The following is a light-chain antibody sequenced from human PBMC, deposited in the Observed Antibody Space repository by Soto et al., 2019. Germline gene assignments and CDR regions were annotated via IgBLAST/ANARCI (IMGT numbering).Light chain of an antibody. J-gene: IGKJ5*01. Sequence: EVVLAQSPVTLSLSPGERAALSCRASQSFRGLLAWYQQKPGQAPRLLIYDADNRATGIPPRFSGSGSGTDFTLTISSLEPEHSAVYYCQQRHMWPITFGQGTRLEIK. CDR1: QSFRGL. V-gene: IGKV3-11*01. CDR2: DAD. CDR3: QQRHMWPIT.